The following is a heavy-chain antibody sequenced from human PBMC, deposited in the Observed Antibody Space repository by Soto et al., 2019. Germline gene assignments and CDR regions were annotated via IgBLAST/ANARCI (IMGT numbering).Heavy chain of an antibody. CDR1: GYTFTSYG. Sequence: AAVKVSCKASGYTFTSYGISWVRQAPGQGLEWMGWISAYNGNTNYAQKLQGRVTMTTDTSTSTAYMELRSLRSDDTAVYYCARDRRYGSGSYPFNWGQGTLVTVYS. J-gene: IGHJ4*02. V-gene: IGHV1-18*01. CDR3: ARDRRYGSGSYPFN. CDR2: ISAYNGNT. D-gene: IGHD3-10*01.